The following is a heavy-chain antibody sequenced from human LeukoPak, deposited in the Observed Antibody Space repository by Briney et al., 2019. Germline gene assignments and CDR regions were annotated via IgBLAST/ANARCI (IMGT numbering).Heavy chain of an antibody. CDR2: ISSSSSYI. V-gene: IGHV3-21*04. Sequence: GGSLRLSCAASGFTFSSYSMNWVRQAPGKGLEWVSSISSSSSYIYYADSVKGRFTISRDNSKNTLYLQMNSLRAEDTAVYYCAKDLGRGFVFDYWGQGTLVTVSS. D-gene: IGHD1-26*01. J-gene: IGHJ4*02. CDR1: GFTFSSYS. CDR3: AKDLGRGFVFDY.